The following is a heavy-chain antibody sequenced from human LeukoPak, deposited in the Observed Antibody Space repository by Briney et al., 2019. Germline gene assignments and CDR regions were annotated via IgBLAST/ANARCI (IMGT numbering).Heavy chain of an antibody. Sequence: GGSLRLSCAASNFMFSNYDMNWARQAPGKGLEWVAFVRYDGSYKNSAESVQGRFTISRDNSRNTLYLQMSRLRAEDTAVYYCAKDRGGNFDSNPRRFYYYMDVWGKGTTVTVSS. CDR3: AKDRGGNFDSNPRRFYYYMDV. V-gene: IGHV3-30*02. CDR1: NFMFSNYD. CDR2: VRYDGSYK. J-gene: IGHJ6*03. D-gene: IGHD3-9*01.